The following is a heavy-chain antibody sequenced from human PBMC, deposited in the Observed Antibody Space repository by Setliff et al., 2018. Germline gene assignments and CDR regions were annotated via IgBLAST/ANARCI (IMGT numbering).Heavy chain of an antibody. CDR2: INLNSGGT. J-gene: IGHJ6*03. V-gene: IGHV1-2*02. CDR1: GYTFTGYY. D-gene: IGHD3-22*01. CDR3: ARDRVPITMIVVVTPNYYMDV. Sequence: ASVKVSCKASGYTFTGYYMHWVRQAPGQGLEWMGWINLNSGGTNYAQKFQGRVTMTRDTSISTAYMELSRLRSDDTAVYYCARDRVPITMIVVVTPNYYMDVWGKGTTVTVSS.